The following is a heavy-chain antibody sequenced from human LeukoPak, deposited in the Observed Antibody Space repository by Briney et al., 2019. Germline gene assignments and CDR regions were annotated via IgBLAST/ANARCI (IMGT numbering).Heavy chain of an antibody. J-gene: IGHJ4*02. CDR1: GFTFSSYT. Sequence: GGSLRLSCAASGFTFSSYTMNWVRQAPGKGLEWVSSISSSSSYIYYADSVKGRFTISRDNSKNTLYLQMNSLRAEDTAVYYCAKETAYYGSGSYPFDYWGQGTLVTVSS. D-gene: IGHD3-10*01. CDR2: ISSSSSYI. CDR3: AKETAYYGSGSYPFDY. V-gene: IGHV3-21*04.